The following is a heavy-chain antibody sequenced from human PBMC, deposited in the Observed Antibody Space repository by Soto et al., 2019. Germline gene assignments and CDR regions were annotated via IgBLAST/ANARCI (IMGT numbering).Heavy chain of an antibody. J-gene: IGHJ4*02. V-gene: IGHV6-1*01. CDR1: GDSVSGNSAA. D-gene: IGHD1-26*01. CDR2: TYYRSKWYT. Sequence: SQTLSLTCAISGDSVSGNSAAWSWIRQSPSRGLEWLGRTYYRSKWYTDYAVSVKSRITINPDTSKNQFSLQLNSVTPEDTAVYYCARASGGASSPVDYWGQGTLVTVSS. CDR3: ARASGGASSPVDY.